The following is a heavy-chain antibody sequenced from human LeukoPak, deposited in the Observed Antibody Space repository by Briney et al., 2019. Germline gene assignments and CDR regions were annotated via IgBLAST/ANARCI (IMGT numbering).Heavy chain of an antibody. V-gene: IGHV6-1*01. CDR1: GDSVSRDGPA. CDR3: ARGMRDHYGMDV. J-gene: IGHJ6*02. CDR2: TYRTSKWYT. Sequence: SQTLSLTCAISGDSVSRDGPAWNWIRQSPSRGLEWLGRTYRTSKWYTNYAESVRSRIVVNPGTSKNQFSLQLNSVTPEDTAVYYCARGMRDHYGMDVWGQGTTVTVSS.